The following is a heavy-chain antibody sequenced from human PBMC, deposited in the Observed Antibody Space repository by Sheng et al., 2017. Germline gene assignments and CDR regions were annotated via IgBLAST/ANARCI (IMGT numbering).Heavy chain of an antibody. CDR2: ISGSGGST. D-gene: IGHD3-22*01. J-gene: IGHJ3*02. CDR3: AKDETRSPYDTSDYYPDAFDI. CDR1: GFTFSNYD. Sequence: EVQLVESGGGLVQPGGSLRLSCGASGFTFSNYDMTWVRQAPGKGLEWVSIISGSGGSTYHADSVKGRFTISRDNSKNTLYLQMNSLRAEDTAVYYCAKDETRSPYDTSDYYPDAFDIWGQGTMVTVSS. V-gene: IGHV3-23*04.